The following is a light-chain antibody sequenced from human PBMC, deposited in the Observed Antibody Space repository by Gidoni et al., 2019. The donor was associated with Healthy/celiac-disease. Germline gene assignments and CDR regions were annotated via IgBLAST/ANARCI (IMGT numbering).Light chain of an antibody. Sequence: SSVLTQPPSVSVAPGQTARITCGGNNIGSKRVHWYQQKPGQAPVLVVDDDSDRPPGTPERFSGSNSGNTATLTISRVEAGDEADYYCQVWDSSSDHVVFGGGTKLTVL. CDR1: NIGSKR. CDR3: QVWDSSSDHVV. CDR2: DDS. V-gene: IGLV3-21*02. J-gene: IGLJ2*01.